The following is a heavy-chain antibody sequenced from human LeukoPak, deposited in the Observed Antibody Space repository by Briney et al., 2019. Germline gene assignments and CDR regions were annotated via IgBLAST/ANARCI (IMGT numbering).Heavy chain of an antibody. D-gene: IGHD3-3*01. J-gene: IGHJ4*02. V-gene: IGHV3-7*01. CDR1: GFTFSIYW. CDR3: ARGGAAFAESVY. Sequence: GGSLRLSCAASGFTFSIYWMSWVRQAPGKGLEWVANINEDGSQKYYVDSVKGRFTISRDNAKNSFFLQMNNLRVEDTAVYYCARGGAAFAESVYWGQGTLVTVSS. CDR2: INEDGSQK.